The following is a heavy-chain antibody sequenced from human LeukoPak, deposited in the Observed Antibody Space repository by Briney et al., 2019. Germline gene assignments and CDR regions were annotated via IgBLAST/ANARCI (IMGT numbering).Heavy chain of an antibody. CDR2: INPNSGGT. V-gene: IGHV1-2*02. D-gene: IGHD4-17*01. CDR1: GYTFTGYY. J-gene: IGHJ3*02. Sequence: GASVKVSCKASGYTFTGYYMHWVRQAPGQGLEWMGWINPNSGGTNYAQKFQGRVTMTRDTSISTAYMKLSRLRSDDTAVYYCARVWKDYGEMNAFDIWGQGTMVTVSS. CDR3: ARVWKDYGEMNAFDI.